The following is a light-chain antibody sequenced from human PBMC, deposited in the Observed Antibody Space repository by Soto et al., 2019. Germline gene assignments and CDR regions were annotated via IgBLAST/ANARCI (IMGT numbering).Light chain of an antibody. CDR2: EGS. Sequence: QSVLTQPASVSGSPGQSITISCTGTSSDVGSYNLVSWYQQHPGKAPKLMIYEGSKRPSGVSNRFSGSKSGNTASLTISGLQAEDEADYYCCSYAGSSPSLFGGGTKLTVL. CDR1: SSDVGSYNL. V-gene: IGLV2-23*01. J-gene: IGLJ2*01. CDR3: CSYAGSSPSL.